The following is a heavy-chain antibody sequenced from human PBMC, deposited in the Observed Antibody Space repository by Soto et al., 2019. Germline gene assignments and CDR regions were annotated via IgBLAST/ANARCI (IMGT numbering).Heavy chain of an antibody. Sequence: SETLSLTCTVSGGSISSGDYYWSWIRQPPGKGLEWIGYIYYSGSTYYNPSLKSRVTISVDTSKNQFSLKLSSVTAADTAVYYCARDGRYSRTDYWGQGTLVTVSS. J-gene: IGHJ4*02. CDR3: ARDGRYSRTDY. V-gene: IGHV4-30-4*01. CDR2: IYYSGST. CDR1: GGSISSGDYY. D-gene: IGHD1-26*01.